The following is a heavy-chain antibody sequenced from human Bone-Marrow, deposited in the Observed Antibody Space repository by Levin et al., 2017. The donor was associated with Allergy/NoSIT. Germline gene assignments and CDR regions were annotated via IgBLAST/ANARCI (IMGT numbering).Heavy chain of an antibody. CDR1: GFPFSSFV. V-gene: IGHV3-30-3*01. CDR2: ISHDGTNK. D-gene: IGHD3-10*01. CDR3: ARDRVGSGTFDY. Sequence: GGSLRLSCAASGFPFSSFVLHWVRQAPGKGLEWVAVISHDGTNKYYADSVKGPFTISRDNSNNTLYLQMNSLRAEDTAVYYCARDRVGSGTFDYWGQGTLVTVSS. J-gene: IGHJ4*02.